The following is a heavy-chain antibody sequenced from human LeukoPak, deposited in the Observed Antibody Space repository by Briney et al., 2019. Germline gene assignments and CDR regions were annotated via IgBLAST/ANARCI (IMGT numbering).Heavy chain of an antibody. CDR2: ISTSGTTI. CDR1: GFIFSDYS. CDR3: ASPQSSGYPNDAFDI. Sequence: GGSLRLSCSASGFIFSDYSMNWVRQAPGQGLEWVSYISTSGTTIYYADSVRGRFTISRDNAKRSLYLQMNSLRAEDTAVYYCASPQSSGYPNDAFDIWGQGTMVTVSS. V-gene: IGHV3-48*01. D-gene: IGHD3-22*01. J-gene: IGHJ3*02.